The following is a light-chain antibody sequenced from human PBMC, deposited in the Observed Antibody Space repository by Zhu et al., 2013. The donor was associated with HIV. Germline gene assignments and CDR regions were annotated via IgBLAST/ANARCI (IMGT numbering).Light chain of an antibody. V-gene: IGLV3-1*01. CDR3: QVWDSSSDHPV. CDR2: QDS. Sequence: SYDLTQPFSVSVSPGQTASITCSGDKLGGVNNVSWYQQKTGQSPVLVIYQDSKRPSGSPERFSGSNSGNTATLTISRVEAGDEADYYCQVWDSSSDHPVFGGGHPADRPR. CDR1: KLGGVNN. J-gene: IGLJ7*01.